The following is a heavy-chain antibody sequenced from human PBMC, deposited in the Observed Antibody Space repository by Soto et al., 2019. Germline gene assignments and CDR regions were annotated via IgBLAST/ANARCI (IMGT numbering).Heavy chain of an antibody. D-gene: IGHD6-19*01. CDR3: AREQWGFDS. Sequence: QVQLQESGPELVKPSQTLSLTCSVSGGSITTNGHYWTWIRQHPGQGLEWIAYIYYTGNSYLNPSLKRRLSISVDTSKNQFSLELRSVTAADTAVYYCAREQWGFDSWGQGTLVTVSS. J-gene: IGHJ4*02. CDR2: IYYTGNS. CDR1: GGSITTNGHY. V-gene: IGHV4-31*03.